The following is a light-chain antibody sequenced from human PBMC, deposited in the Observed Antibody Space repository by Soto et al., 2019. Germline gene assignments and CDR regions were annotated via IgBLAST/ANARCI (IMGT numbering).Light chain of an antibody. CDR1: QSVSSSY. CDR2: GAS. CDR3: HQYDSSPLT. Sequence: EIVLTQSPGTLSLSPGERATLSCRASQSVSSSYLAWYQQKPGQAPRLLIYGASSRATGIPDRLSGSGSGTDFTLTISRLAPEDFAVYYCHQYDSSPLTFGGGTKVEIK. J-gene: IGKJ4*01. V-gene: IGKV3-20*01.